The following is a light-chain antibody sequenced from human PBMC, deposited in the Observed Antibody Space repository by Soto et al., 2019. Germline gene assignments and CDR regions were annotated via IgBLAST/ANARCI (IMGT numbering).Light chain of an antibody. CDR3: QQYDRSPKT. Sequence: EIVLTQSPGTLSLSPGERATLSCRASQSVSSSYLAWYQQKPGQAPRLLIYGASSGATGIPDRFSGSGSGTDFTLTISRLEPEDFAVYYCQQYDRSPKTFGQGNQV. CDR2: GAS. J-gene: IGKJ1*01. CDR1: QSVSSSY. V-gene: IGKV3-20*01.